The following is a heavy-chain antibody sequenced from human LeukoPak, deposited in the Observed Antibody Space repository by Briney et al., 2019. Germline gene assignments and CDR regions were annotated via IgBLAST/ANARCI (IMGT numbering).Heavy chain of an antibody. J-gene: IGHJ4*02. D-gene: IGHD3-3*01. CDR3: ARERYDFWSFDY. Sequence: SETLSLTCTVSGGSFSSYYWSWIRQPPGKGLKWIGYIYTTGTTSYNPSLKSRVTISIDTSKNQFSLQLNSVTAADTAVYYCARERYDFWSFDYWGQGTLVTFSS. CDR2: IYTTGTT. V-gene: IGHV4-4*09. CDR1: GGSFSSYY.